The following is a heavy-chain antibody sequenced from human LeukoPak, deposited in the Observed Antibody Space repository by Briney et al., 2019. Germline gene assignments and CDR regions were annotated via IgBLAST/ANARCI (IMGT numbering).Heavy chain of an antibody. J-gene: IGHJ4*02. CDR3: ASEYYYGSGSFSEGY. CDR1: GFTVSSNY. Sequence: GGSLRLSCAASGFTVSSNYMSWVRQAPGKGLEWVSVIYSGGSTYYADSVKGRFTVSRDNSKNTLYLQMNSLRAEDTAVYYCASEYYYGSGSFSEGYWGQGTLLTVSS. D-gene: IGHD3-10*01. V-gene: IGHV3-53*01. CDR2: IYSGGST.